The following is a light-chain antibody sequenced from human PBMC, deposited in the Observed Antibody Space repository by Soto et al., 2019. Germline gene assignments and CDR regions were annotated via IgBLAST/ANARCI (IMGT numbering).Light chain of an antibody. CDR3: QQLNSYPIT. V-gene: IGKV1-9*01. J-gene: IGKJ4*01. CDR2: AAS. CDR1: QGISSY. Sequence: DIQLTQSPSFLSASVGDRVTITCRASQGISSYLAWYQQKPGKAPKLLIYAASTLQSGVPSGFSGSGSGTEFTLTISSLQPEDFPTYYCQQLNSYPITFGGGPKVDI.